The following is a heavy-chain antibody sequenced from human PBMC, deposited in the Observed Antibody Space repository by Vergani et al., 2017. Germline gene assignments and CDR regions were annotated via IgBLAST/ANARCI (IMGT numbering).Heavy chain of an antibody. D-gene: IGHD1-26*01. CDR2: IYYSGST. CDR1: GGSISSSSYY. V-gene: IGHV4-39*07. Sequence: QLQLQESGPGLVKPSETLSLTCTVSGGSISSSSYYWGWIRQPPGKGLEWIGSIYYSGSTYYNPSLKSRVTISVVTSKNQFSLKLSSVTAADTAVYYCARRNRVGAGGGAFDIWGQGTMVTVSS. J-gene: IGHJ3*02. CDR3: ARRNRVGAGGGAFDI.